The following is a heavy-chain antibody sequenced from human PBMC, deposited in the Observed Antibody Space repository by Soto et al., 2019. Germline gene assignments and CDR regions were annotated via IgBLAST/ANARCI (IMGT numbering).Heavy chain of an antibody. CDR1: GASISSRDYY. CDR2: IDYNGVT. J-gene: IGHJ4*02. CDR3: GRVMIGTSRHTDSDY. Sequence: SETLSLTCTVSGASISSRDYYWGWIRQTPGKGLEWIGNIDYNGVTYYNPSLKGRVTVSKDTSKNQFSLKVASVTAADTAIYYCGRVMIGTSRHTDSDYWGQGTQVTVSS. D-gene: IGHD2-8*01. V-gene: IGHV4-39*01.